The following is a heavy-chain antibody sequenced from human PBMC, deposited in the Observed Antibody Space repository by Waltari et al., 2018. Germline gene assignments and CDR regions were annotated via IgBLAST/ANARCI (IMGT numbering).Heavy chain of an antibody. V-gene: IGHV3-7*01. CDR3: AKSRGFEY. J-gene: IGHJ4*02. CDR2: INYNGSQT. Sequence: EVRLVESVGGLVQPGGSLSRPVGASAFTFSRYWMSWVRQTPGKGLQWVANINYNGSQTYYVDSVKGRFTISRDNAKNSVFLQMNSLRVEDTAVYYCAKSRGFEYWGQGALITVSS. D-gene: IGHD2-2*01. CDR1: AFTFSRYW.